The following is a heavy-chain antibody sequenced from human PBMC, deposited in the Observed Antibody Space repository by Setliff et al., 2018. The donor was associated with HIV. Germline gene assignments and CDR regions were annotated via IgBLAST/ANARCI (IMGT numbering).Heavy chain of an antibody. CDR3: ARLRVSSSSQTFGH. CDR1: GGSISNQY. Sequence: LSLTCTVSGGSISNQYWSWIRQPQGKGLEWIGYIYYSGTTHYNPSLKSQVAMSVGTSKNQFSLDLTSVTPADTAVYYCARLRVSSSSQTFGHWGQGILVTVSS. V-gene: IGHV4-59*11. J-gene: IGHJ4*02. CDR2: IYYSGTT. D-gene: IGHD6-6*01.